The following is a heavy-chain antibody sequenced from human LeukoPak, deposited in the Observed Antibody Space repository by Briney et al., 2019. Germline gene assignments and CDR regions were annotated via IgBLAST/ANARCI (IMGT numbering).Heavy chain of an antibody. J-gene: IGHJ4*02. CDR1: GYTFTSYG. CDR2: VSAYDGNT. V-gene: IGHV1-18*01. CDR3: ARMGDYHLVSFFDY. D-gene: IGHD4/OR15-4a*01. Sequence: ASVKVSCRSSGYTFTSYGFSWVRQAPGQGLEWMGWVSAYDGNTNYAQKLQGRVTMTTDTSTSTVYMELRSLRSDDTAVYYCARMGDYHLVSFFDYWGQGTLVTASS.